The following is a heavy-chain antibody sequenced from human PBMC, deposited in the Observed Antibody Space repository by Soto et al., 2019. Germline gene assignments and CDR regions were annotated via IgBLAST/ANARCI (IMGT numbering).Heavy chain of an antibody. Sequence: GGSLRLSCAASGCTFISYAMSWVRQAPGKGLEWVSAISGSGGSTYYADSVKGRFTISRDNSKNTLYLQMNSLRAEDTAVYYCAKGEGQNPRGTYPHYWGQGTLVTVSS. V-gene: IGHV3-23*01. CDR2: ISGSGGST. J-gene: IGHJ4*02. CDR1: GCTFISYA. D-gene: IGHD1-7*01. CDR3: AKGEGQNPRGTYPHY.